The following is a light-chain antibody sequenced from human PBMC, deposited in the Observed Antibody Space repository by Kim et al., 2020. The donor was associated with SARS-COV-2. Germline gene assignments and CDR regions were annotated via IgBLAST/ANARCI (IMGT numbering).Light chain of an antibody. Sequence: QSVLTQPPSASGTPGQRVTISCSGSSSNIGSNYVYWYQQLQGTAPKLLIYKNNQRPSGVPDRFSGSKSGTSASLAISGRRSEDEADYYCAAWDDSLSSGVFGGGTQLTVL. V-gene: IGLV1-47*01. CDR1: SSNIGSNY. CDR2: KNN. CDR3: AAWDDSLSSGV. J-gene: IGLJ2*01.